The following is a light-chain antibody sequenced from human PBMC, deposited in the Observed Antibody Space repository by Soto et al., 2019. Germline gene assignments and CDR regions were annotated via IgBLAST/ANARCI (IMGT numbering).Light chain of an antibody. V-gene: IGKV1-39*01. CDR1: QSIGRY. CDR3: QQSHNTPRT. Sequence: DIPMTQSPSSLSASVGDRVTVTCRASQSIGRYLYWYQQKPGKAPKLLIYGVSSLQSGVPSRFSGSGSGTDFTLTITSLQPEDSATYYCQQSHNTPRTFGQGTKVEIK. CDR2: GVS. J-gene: IGKJ2*01.